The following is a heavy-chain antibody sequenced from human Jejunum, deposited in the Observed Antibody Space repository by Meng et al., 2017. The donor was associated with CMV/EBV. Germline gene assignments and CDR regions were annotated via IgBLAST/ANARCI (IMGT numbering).Heavy chain of an antibody. D-gene: IGHD3-22*01. CDR2: ISGSGGST. V-gene: IGHV3-23*01. CDR3: AKATYYSDSSGYYYYFDY. Sequence: FSSYTMSWVRQAPGKGLEGVSAISGSGGSTYYADSVKGRFTISRDNSKNTLYLQMNSLRAEDTAVYYCAKATYYSDSSGYYYYFDYWGQGTLVTVSS. CDR1: FSSYT. J-gene: IGHJ4*02.